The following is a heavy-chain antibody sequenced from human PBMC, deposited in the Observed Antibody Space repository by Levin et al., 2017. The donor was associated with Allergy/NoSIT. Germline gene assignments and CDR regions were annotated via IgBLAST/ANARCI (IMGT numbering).Heavy chain of an antibody. Sequence: GESLKISCAASGFTFSSYWMSWVRQAPGKGLEWVANIKQDGSEKYYVDSVKGRFTISRDNAKNSLYLQMNSLRAEDTAVYYCARDPGYSYGYSDAFDIWGQGTMVTVSS. V-gene: IGHV3-7*04. D-gene: IGHD5-18*01. CDR3: ARDPGYSYGYSDAFDI. CDR1: GFTFSSYW. CDR2: IKQDGSEK. J-gene: IGHJ3*02.